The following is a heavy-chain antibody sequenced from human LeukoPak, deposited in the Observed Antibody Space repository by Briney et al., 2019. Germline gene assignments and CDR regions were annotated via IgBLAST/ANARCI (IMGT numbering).Heavy chain of an antibody. CDR2: IDTTTGNP. J-gene: IGHJ4*02. CDR1: GYPFSAHF. V-gene: IGHV7-4-1*02. Sequence: ASVRVSCKASGYPFSAHFLNRVRQAPGQGLEWMGNIDTTTGNPRYAQDFTGRFVFSLDTSVSTAYLQITSLKADDTAAYYCVRGTPTPGMDYWGQGTQVTVSS. D-gene: IGHD3-10*01. CDR3: VRGTPTPGMDY.